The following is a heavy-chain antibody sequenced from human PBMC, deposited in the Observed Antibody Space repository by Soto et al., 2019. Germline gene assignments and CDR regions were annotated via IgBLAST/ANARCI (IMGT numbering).Heavy chain of an antibody. J-gene: IGHJ4*02. CDR3: ARGGSGSYIDY. D-gene: IGHD3-22*01. CDR2: ISGYDGNT. V-gene: IGHV1-18*01. Sequence: GPEVKKPGASVKVSCKASGYTFRSYGINWVRQAPGQGLEWMGWISGYDGNTNYAQMFQGRVTLTTDTSTTTAYMELRSLRSDDTAVFYCARGGSGSYIDYLGLGALVTVSS. CDR1: GYTFRSYG.